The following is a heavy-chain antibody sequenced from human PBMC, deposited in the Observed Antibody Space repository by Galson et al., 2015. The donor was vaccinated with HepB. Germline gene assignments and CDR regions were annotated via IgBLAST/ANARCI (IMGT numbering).Heavy chain of an antibody. CDR3: TRNEVAGGGSTGFDY. J-gene: IGHJ4*02. CDR2: IRSKANGDAT. D-gene: IGHD2-15*01. V-gene: IGHV3-73*01. Sequence: SLRLSCAASGFSVRGFAVHWVRQGSGKGLEWVGRIRSKANGDATAYAASVSGRFTISRDDSENTAYLQMNSLKSEDTAVYYCTRNEVAGGGSTGFDYWGQGALVTVSS. CDR1: GFSVRGFA.